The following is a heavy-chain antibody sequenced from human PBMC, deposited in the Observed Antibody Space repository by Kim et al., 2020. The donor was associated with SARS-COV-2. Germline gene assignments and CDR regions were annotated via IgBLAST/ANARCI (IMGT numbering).Heavy chain of an antibody. CDR2: IYYSGST. J-gene: IGHJ3*02. V-gene: IGHV4-31*03. CDR1: GDSISSGGYY. D-gene: IGHD3-10*01. CDR3: ARDPITMVRGVTAHDAFDI. Sequence: SETLSLTCTVSGDSISSGGYYWSWIRQHPGKGLEWIGYIYYSGSTYYNPSLKSRVTISVDTSKNQFSLKLSSVTAADTAVYYCARDPITMVRGVTAHDAFDIWGQGTMVTVSS.